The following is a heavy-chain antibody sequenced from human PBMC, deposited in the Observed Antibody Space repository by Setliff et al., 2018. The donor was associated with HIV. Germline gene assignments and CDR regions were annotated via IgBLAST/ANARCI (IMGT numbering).Heavy chain of an antibody. V-gene: IGHV5-51*01. CDR1: DYTFTTYW. CDR2: IYPDDSDI. D-gene: IGHD2-21*01. Sequence: GESLKISCKALDYTFTTYWIAWVRQMPGEGLEWMGIIYPDDSDIRYNPSFQNQITISADKSIATAYLRLNNLKASDTATYYCARRDGRSMNAFQIWGPGTMVT. J-gene: IGHJ3*01. CDR3: ARRDGRSMNAFQI.